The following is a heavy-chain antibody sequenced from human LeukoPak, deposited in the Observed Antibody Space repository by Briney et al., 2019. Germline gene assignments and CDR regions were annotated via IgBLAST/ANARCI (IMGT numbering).Heavy chain of an antibody. V-gene: IGHV4-39*01. CDR3: ARLGGYYDPPGY. J-gene: IGHJ4*02. CDR2: VHHSGST. CDR1: GGSISSPTYY. D-gene: IGHD3-10*01. Sequence: SETLSLTCTVSGGSISSPTYYWAWIRQPPGKGLEWIGTVHHSGSTYYSPSLVSRVTISVDTSKNQFSLKLASVTAADTAFYYCARLGGYYDPPGYWGQGTLVTVSS.